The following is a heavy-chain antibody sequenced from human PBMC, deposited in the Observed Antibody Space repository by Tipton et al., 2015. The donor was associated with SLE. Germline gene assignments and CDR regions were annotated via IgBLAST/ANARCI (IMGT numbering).Heavy chain of an antibody. J-gene: IGHJ4*02. Sequence: TLSLTCTVSGFSISSSSYTWGWIRQPPGKGLEWIGTIHYSGSTYYNPSLKSRVIISIDKSQNQFSLNLISVTTADATVYYCVRLGDYKGAYWGQGTLVAVSS. V-gene: IGHV4-39*07. CDR2: IHYSGST. CDR3: VRLGDYKGAY. D-gene: IGHD3-16*01. CDR1: GFSISSSSYT.